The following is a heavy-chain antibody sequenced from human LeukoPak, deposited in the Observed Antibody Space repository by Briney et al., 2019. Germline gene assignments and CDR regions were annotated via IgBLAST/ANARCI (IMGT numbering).Heavy chain of an antibody. Sequence: SETLSLTCTVSGGSISSYYWSWIRQPPGKGLEWIGYIYYSGSTNYNPSLKSRVTISVDTSENQFSLKLSSVTAADTAVYYCARAAAAGNYYYYYMDVWGKGTTVTVSS. V-gene: IGHV4-59*01. J-gene: IGHJ6*03. CDR2: IYYSGST. D-gene: IGHD6-13*01. CDR3: ARAAAAGNYYYYYMDV. CDR1: GGSISSYY.